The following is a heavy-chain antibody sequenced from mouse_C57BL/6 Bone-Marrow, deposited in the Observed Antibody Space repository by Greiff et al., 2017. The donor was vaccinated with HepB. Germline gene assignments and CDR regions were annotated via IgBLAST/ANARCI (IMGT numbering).Heavy chain of an antibody. CDR1: GFTFSDYY. Sequence: EVQRVESEGGLVQPGSSMKLSCTASGFTFSDYYMAWVRQVPEKGLEWVANINYDGSSTYYLDSLKSRFIISRDNAKNILYLQMSSLKSEDTATYYCARDGSSWYFDVWGTGTTVTVSS. J-gene: IGHJ1*03. CDR3: ARDGSSWYFDV. D-gene: IGHD1-3*01. CDR2: INYDGSST. V-gene: IGHV5-16*01.